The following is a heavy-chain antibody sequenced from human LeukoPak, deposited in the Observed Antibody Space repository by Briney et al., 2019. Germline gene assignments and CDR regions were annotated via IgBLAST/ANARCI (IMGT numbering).Heavy chain of an antibody. Sequence: GRSLRLSCAASGFTFSSYGMHWVRQAPGKGLEWVAVISYDGSNKYYADSVKCRFTISRDNSKNTLYLQMNSLRAEDTAVYYCAKGEAYYYDSSGYYGPIDYWGQGTLVTVSS. D-gene: IGHD3-22*01. CDR3: AKGEAYYYDSSGYYGPIDY. J-gene: IGHJ4*02. CDR2: ISYDGSNK. CDR1: GFTFSSYG. V-gene: IGHV3-30*18.